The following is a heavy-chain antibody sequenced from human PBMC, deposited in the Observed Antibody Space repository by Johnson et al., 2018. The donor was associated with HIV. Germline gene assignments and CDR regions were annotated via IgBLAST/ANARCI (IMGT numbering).Heavy chain of an antibody. CDR1: GFALRNYW. CDR2: IKKAGSEK. V-gene: IGHV3-7*01. CDR3: ARDRFGDSDAFDI. D-gene: IGHD4-17*01. Sequence: VQLVESGGGLVQPGGSLRLSCAASGFALRNYWMNWVRQAPGQGLEWVANIKKAGSEKYYVASVKGRFTISRDNAKNSLYLQLNSLRADDTAVYFCARDRFGDSDAFDIWGQGTMVTVSS. J-gene: IGHJ3*02.